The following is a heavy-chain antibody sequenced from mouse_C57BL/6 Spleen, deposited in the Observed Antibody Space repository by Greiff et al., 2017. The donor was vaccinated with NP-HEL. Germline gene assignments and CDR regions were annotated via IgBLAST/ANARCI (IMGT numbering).Heavy chain of an antibody. CDR1: GFSFNTYA. V-gene: IGHV10-1*01. CDR3: VREGGSYPYYFDD. D-gene: IGHD1-1*02. J-gene: IGHJ2*01. Sequence: EVKLLESGGGLVQPKGSLKLSCAASGFSFNTYAMNWVRQAPGKGLEWVARIRSNSNNYATYYADSVKDRFTISRDDSESILYLQMNNLKTEDTAIYYCVREGGSYPYYFDDWGQGTTLTVAS. CDR2: IRSNSNNYAT.